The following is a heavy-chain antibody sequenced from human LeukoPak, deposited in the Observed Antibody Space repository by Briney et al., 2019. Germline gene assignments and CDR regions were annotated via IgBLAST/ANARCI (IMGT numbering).Heavy chain of an antibody. V-gene: IGHV3-43*01. CDR3: AKEGIVVVPAAMPLSPDY. D-gene: IGHD2-2*01. Sequence: GGSLRLSCEASGLTFGDYTMHWVRQAPGKGLEWVSLISRNGAATKYADSVRGRFTVSRDNSKNSLFLQMNSLRAEDTAVYYCAKEGIVVVPAAMPLSPDYWGQGTLVTVSS. J-gene: IGHJ4*02. CDR2: ISRNGAAT. CDR1: GLTFGDYT.